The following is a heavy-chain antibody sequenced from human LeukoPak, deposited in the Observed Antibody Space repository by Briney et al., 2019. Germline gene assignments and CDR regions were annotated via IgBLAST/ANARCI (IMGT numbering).Heavy chain of an antibody. J-gene: IGHJ1*01. Sequence: ASVKVSCKASGGTFSSYAISWVRQAPGQGLEWMGGIIPIFSTANYAQKFQGRVTITADKSTSTAYMELSSLRSEDTAVYYCANGYSSGWYGGEYFQHWGQGTLVTVSS. V-gene: IGHV1-69*06. CDR3: ANGYSSGWYGGEYFQH. CDR1: GGTFSSYA. CDR2: IIPIFSTA. D-gene: IGHD6-19*01.